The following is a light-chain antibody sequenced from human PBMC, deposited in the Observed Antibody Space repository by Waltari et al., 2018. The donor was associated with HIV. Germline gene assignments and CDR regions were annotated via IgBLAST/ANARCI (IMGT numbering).Light chain of an antibody. CDR1: SSNIGAGYD. V-gene: IGLV1-40*01. Sequence: QSVLTQPPSVSGLPGQRVTISCTGRSSNIGAGYDVNWYQQVPGTAPNLLIDGNNDRPSGVPDRFAGSKSGTSASLASTGLQAEDGADYDCQSDDSSSRVFGTGTKVTVL. CDR3: QSDDSSSRV. CDR2: GNN. J-gene: IGLJ1*01.